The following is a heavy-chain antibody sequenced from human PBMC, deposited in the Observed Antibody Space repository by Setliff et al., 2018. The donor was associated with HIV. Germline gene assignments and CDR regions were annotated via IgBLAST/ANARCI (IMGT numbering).Heavy chain of an antibody. Sequence: SETLSLTCTVSGGSITSAGYYWSWVRQHPGKGLEWIGYIYYSGSTYYNPSLKSRVTISLDTSKNQFSLKLSSVTAADTSVYYCARDLVLSKYCSGGSCYSEGRDYWGQVTLVTVSS. CDR1: GGSITSAGYY. J-gene: IGHJ4*02. V-gene: IGHV4-31*03. CDR2: IYYSGST. D-gene: IGHD2-15*01. CDR3: ARDLVLSKYCSGGSCYSEGRDY.